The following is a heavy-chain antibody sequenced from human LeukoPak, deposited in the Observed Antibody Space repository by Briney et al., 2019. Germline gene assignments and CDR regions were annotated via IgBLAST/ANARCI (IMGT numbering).Heavy chain of an antibody. J-gene: IGHJ4*02. CDR3: ATDYYDSSGYYTGSY. V-gene: IGHV3-48*01. Sequence: GRSLRLSCAASGFTFSSFHINWVRQAPGKGLERLSYISRDSTTIYYADSVKGRFTISRDNAKNSLYLQMNSLRAEDTAVYHCATDYYDSSGYYTGSYWGQGTLVTVSS. CDR2: ISRDSTTI. D-gene: IGHD3-22*01. CDR1: GFTFSSFH.